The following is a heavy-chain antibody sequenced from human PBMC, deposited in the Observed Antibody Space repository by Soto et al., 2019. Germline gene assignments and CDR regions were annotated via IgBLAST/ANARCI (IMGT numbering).Heavy chain of an antibody. CDR2: ISWDSDRT. CDR1: GFTFDNYA. D-gene: IGHD3-10*01. J-gene: IGHJ4*02. V-gene: IGHV3-9*01. CDR3: AKDSSRSYFDGNDS. Sequence: EVHLVESGGGLVQPGRSLRLSCAASGFTFDNYAMNWVRQAPGKGLEWVSGISWDSDRTGYADSVKGRFTISRDNAKNSVYLEMNSLRAEDRAFYYCAKDSSRSYFDGNDSWGQGPLVTVS.